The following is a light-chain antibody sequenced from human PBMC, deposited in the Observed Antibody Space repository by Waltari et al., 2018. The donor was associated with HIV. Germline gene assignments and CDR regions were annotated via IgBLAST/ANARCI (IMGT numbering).Light chain of an antibody. J-gene: IGKJ5*01. Sequence: DIVLTQSPDSLAVSLGERATINCKSSQSVLYNSNNKNHLAWYQQKPGQPPKLLIYWASARESGVPDRFSGSGSVTDFTLTITSLQAEDVAVYYCQQYYSLPITFGQGTRLEIK. CDR3: QQYYSLPIT. CDR2: WAS. CDR1: QSVLYNSNNKNH. V-gene: IGKV4-1*01.